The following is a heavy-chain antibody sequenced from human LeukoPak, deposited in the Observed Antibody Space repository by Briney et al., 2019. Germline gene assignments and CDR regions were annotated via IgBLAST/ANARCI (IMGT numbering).Heavy chain of an antibody. CDR2: INHSGST. D-gene: IGHD3-22*01. CDR3: ARGGPEYYYDSSGYYYYYYYMDV. Sequence: PSETLSLTCAVYGGSFSGYYWSWIRQPPGKGLEWIGEINHSGSTNYNPSLKSRVTISVDTSKNQFSLKLSSVTAADTAVYYCARGGPEYYYDSSGYYYYYYYMDVWGKGTTVTISS. CDR1: GGSFSGYY. J-gene: IGHJ6*03. V-gene: IGHV4-34*01.